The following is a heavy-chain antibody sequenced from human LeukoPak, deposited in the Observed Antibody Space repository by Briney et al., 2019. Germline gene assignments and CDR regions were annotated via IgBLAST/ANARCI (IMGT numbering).Heavy chain of an antibody. Sequence: PGGSLRLSCAASGFTFSSYEMNWVRQAPGKGLEWVSYISSSGSTIYYADSVKGRFTISRDNAKNSLYLQMNSLRAEDTAVYYCARGIGYHTAMEVDVWGQGTTVTVSS. D-gene: IGHD5-18*01. CDR2: ISSSGSTI. J-gene: IGHJ6*02. CDR1: GFTFSSYE. CDR3: ARGIGYHTAMEVDV. V-gene: IGHV3-48*03.